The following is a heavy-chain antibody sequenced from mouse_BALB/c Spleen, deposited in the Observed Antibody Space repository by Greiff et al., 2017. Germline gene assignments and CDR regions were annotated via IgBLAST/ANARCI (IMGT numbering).Heavy chain of an antibody. D-gene: IGHD4-1*01. CDR2: ISYSGST. Sequence: EVQLVESGPGLVKPSQSLSLTCTVTGYSITSDYAWNWIRQFPGNKLEWMGYISYSGSTSYNPSLKSRISITRDTSKNQFFLQLNSVTTEDTATYYCAVTGWYFDVWGAGTTVTVSS. V-gene: IGHV3-2*02. J-gene: IGHJ1*01. CDR3: AVTGWYFDV. CDR1: GYSITSDYA.